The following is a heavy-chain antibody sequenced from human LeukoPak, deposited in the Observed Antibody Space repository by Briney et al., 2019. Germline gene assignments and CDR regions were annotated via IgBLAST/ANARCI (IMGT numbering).Heavy chain of an antibody. CDR1: GFTFREFA. Sequence: GGSLRLSCTSSGFTFREFAVSWFRQAPGKGLEWIGFIRSSIYGGTPKAAASVKGRFIFSRDDSKGVAYLRMNSLKTDDTAVYYCSREWGNGNDLRPGSRGQGTLVTVSS. V-gene: IGHV3-49*03. D-gene: IGHD1-1*01. CDR2: IRSSIYGGTP. J-gene: IGHJ1*01. CDR3: SREWGNGNDLRPGS.